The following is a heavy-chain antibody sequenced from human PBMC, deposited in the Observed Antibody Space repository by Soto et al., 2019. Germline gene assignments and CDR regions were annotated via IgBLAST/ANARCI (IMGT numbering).Heavy chain of an antibody. D-gene: IGHD3-10*01. J-gene: IGHJ3*02. Sequence: GGSLRLSCAASGFTFSSYAMSWVRQAPGKGLEWVSAISGSGGSTYYADSVKGRFTISRDNSKNTLYLQMNSLRAEDTAVYYCAKDLIITMVRGVNPLGAFDIWGQGTMVTVSS. V-gene: IGHV3-23*01. CDR2: ISGSGGST. CDR1: GFTFSSYA. CDR3: AKDLIITMVRGVNPLGAFDI.